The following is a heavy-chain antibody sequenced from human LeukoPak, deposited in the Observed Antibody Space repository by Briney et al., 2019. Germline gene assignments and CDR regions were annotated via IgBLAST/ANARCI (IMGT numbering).Heavy chain of an antibody. D-gene: IGHD3-10*01. CDR2: IKQDGSEK. CDR3: AREGLLWFGELSFFDY. CDR1: GFTFSSNW. V-gene: IGHV3-7*01. Sequence: GGSLRLSCAASGFTFSSNWMSWVRQAPGKGLEWVANIKQDGSEKYYVDSVKGRFTISRDNAKNSLYLQMNSLRAEDTAVYYCAREGLLWFGELSFFDYWGQGTLVTVSS. J-gene: IGHJ4*02.